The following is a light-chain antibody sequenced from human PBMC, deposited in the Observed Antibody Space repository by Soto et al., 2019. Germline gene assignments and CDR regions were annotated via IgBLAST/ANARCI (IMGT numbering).Light chain of an antibody. Sequence: QSALTQPASVSGSPGQSITISCTGTSSDVGSYNLVSWYQQHPGKAPKLMIYEGSKRPSGVSNRFSCSKSGNTASLTISGLHAEDEADYCCCSYAGSSPYVFGTGTKLTVL. CDR1: SSDVGSYNL. CDR3: CSYAGSSPYV. J-gene: IGLJ1*01. CDR2: EGS. V-gene: IGLV2-23*01.